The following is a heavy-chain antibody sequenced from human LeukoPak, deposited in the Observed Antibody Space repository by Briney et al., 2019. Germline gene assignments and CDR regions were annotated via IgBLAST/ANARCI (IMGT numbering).Heavy chain of an antibody. J-gene: IGHJ4*02. V-gene: IGHV1-46*01. Sequence: ASVKVSCKASGHTFTGYYMHWVRQAPGQGLEWMGIINPSGGSTSYAQKFQGRVTMTRDTSTSTVYMELSSLRSEDTAVYYCARDWFSDSSGYYPSPGFDYWGQGTLVTVSS. CDR2: INPSGGST. D-gene: IGHD3-22*01. CDR1: GHTFTGYY. CDR3: ARDWFSDSSGYYPSPGFDY.